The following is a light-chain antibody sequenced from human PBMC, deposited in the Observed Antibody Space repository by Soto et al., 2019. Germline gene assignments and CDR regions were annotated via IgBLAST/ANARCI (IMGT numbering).Light chain of an antibody. Sequence: IQMTQSPSSLSASVGDRVTITCRASQGISSALAWYQQKPGKAPKLLIYDASSLESGVPSRFSGSGSGTDFTLTISSLEPEDFAVYYCHQRQYWPPITFGQGTRLEI. CDR2: DAS. CDR3: HQRQYWPPIT. CDR1: QGISSA. J-gene: IGKJ5*01. V-gene: IGKV1-13*02.